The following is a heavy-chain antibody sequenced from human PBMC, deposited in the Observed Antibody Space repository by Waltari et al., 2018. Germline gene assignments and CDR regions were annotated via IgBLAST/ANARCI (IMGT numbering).Heavy chain of an antibody. Sequence: QVQLVESGGGVVQPGRSLRLSCAASGFTFSSYAMHWVRQAPGKGLEWMAVISYDGSNKYYADSVKGRFTISRDNSKNTLYLQMNSLRAEDTAVYYCAREWVEQQSLGYFDYWGQGTLVTVSS. D-gene: IGHD6-13*01. CDR1: GFTFSSYA. V-gene: IGHV3-30-3*01. CDR3: AREWVEQQSLGYFDY. CDR2: ISYDGSNK. J-gene: IGHJ4*02.